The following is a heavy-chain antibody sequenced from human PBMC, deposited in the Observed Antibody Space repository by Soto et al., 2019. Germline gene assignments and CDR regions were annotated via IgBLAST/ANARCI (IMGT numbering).Heavy chain of an antibody. D-gene: IGHD6-19*01. J-gene: IGHJ4*02. CDR3: ARGTSGWYLD. CDR2: INHSGST. CDR1: GGSFSGYY. Sequence: SETLSLTCAVYGGSFSGYYWSWIRQPPGKGLEWIGEINHSGSTNYNPSLKSRVSISVDTSKNQFSLKLSSVTAADTAVYYCARGTSGWYLDWGQGTLVTVSS. V-gene: IGHV4-34*01.